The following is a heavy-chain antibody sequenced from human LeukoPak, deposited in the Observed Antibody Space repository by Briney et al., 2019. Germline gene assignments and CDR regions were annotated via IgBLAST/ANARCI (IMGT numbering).Heavy chain of an antibody. D-gene: IGHD3-22*01. Sequence: GASVKVSCKASGYTFTGYYMHWVRQAPGQGLEWMGWISANNGDTNYVQKFQGRVTMTTDTSTSTAYMELTSLRSDDSAMYYCAEKRGGGYDSGTYYTYFFDYWGQGTLVTVSS. CDR2: ISANNGDT. V-gene: IGHV1-18*04. J-gene: IGHJ4*02. CDR3: AEKRGGGYDSGTYYTYFFDY. CDR1: GYTFTGYY.